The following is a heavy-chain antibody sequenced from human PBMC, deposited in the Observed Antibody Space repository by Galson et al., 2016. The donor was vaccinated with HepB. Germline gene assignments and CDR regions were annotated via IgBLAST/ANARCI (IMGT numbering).Heavy chain of an antibody. V-gene: IGHV3-21*06. CDR1: GFTFSSYS. CDR2: ISSSSSYI. J-gene: IGHJ4*02. D-gene: IGHD3-9*01. CDR3: ASHYDILTGYFYGYYFDY. Sequence: SLRLSCAASGFTFSSYSMNWVRQAPGKGLEWVASISSSSSYISYADSVQGRFTISRDNAKNSLSLQMNSLRAEDTAVYYCASHYDILTGYFYGYYFDYWGQGTLVTVSS.